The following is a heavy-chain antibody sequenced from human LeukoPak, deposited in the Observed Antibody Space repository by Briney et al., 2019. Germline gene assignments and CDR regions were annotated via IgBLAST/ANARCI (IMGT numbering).Heavy chain of an antibody. CDR3: ARDPRGYSGLYYFDY. J-gene: IGHJ4*02. CDR2: ISYDGSNK. CDR1: GFTFSSYA. D-gene: IGHD5-12*01. V-gene: IGHV3-30*01. Sequence: PGRSLRLSCAASGFTFSSYAMHWVRQAPGKGLEWVAVISYDGSNKYYADSVKGRFTISRDNSKNTLYLQMTSLRAEDTAVYYCARDPRGYSGLYYFDYWGQGTLVTVSS.